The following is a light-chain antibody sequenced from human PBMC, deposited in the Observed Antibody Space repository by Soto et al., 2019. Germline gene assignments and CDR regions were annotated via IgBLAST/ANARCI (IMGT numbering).Light chain of an antibody. Sequence: EIILTQSPATLCSSPGDTXXXXXXASQSVPNNYLAWYQQKPGLAPRLLIYDALYRATGIPDRFSGSGSGTDFTLTISRMEPEDFAVYYCQQRSSSITFGQGTRLEIK. CDR3: QQRSSSIT. CDR2: DAL. V-gene: IGKV3D-20*02. CDR1: QSVPNNY. J-gene: IGKJ5*01.